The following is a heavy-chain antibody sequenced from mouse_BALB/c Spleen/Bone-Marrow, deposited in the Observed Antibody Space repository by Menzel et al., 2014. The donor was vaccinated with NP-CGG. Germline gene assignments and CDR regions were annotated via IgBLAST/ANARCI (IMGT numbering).Heavy chain of an antibody. D-gene: IGHD1-1*01. CDR3: ARSLRWYFDV. CDR2: INPSSGYT. V-gene: IGHV1-4*01. Sequence: VQRVESGAELARPGASVKMSCKASGYTFTSYTMHWVKQRPGQGLEWIGYINPSSGYTNYNQKFKDKATLTADKSSSTAYMQLSSLTSEDSAVYYCARSLRWYFDVWGAGTTVTVS. J-gene: IGHJ1*01. CDR1: GYTFTSYT.